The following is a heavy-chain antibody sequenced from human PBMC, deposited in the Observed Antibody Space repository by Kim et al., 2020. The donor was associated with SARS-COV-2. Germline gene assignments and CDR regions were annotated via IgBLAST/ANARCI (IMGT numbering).Heavy chain of an antibody. CDR2: RSSSQ. CDR3: ARTTAY. J-gene: IGHJ4*02. D-gene: IGHD1-1*01. Sequence: RSSSQYYAASVQDRFTISRDNAKNSLYLQMSSLRDEDTAGYYCARTTAYWGQGTLVTVSS. V-gene: IGHV3-48*02.